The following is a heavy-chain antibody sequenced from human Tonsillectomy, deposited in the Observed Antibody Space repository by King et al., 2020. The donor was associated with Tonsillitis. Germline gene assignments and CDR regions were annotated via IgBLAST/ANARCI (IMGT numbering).Heavy chain of an antibody. CDR1: GYTFTRYY. CDR3: ARTGQRDIVVVAAAMPEDY. CDR2: INPSGGST. Sequence: QLVRSGAEVKKPGASVKVSCKASGYTFTRYYIHWVRQAPGQGLEWMGIINPSGGSTNYAQKFQGRVTMTRDTSTSTVYMELSSLRSEDTAVYYCARTGQRDIVVVAAAMPEDYWGQGTLVTVSS. V-gene: IGHV1-46*01. J-gene: IGHJ4*02. D-gene: IGHD2-2*01.